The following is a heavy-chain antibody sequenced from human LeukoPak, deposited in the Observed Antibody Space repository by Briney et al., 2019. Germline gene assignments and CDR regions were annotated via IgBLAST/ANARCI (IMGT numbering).Heavy chain of an antibody. CDR2: ISSSSSYI. Sequence: KPGGSLRLSCAASGFTVSSNYMSWVRQAPGKGLEWVSSISSSSSYIYYADSVKGRFTISRDNAKNSLYLQMNSLRAEDTAVYYCARTGSSWYEEPIDYWGQGTLVTVSS. CDR1: GFTVSSNY. J-gene: IGHJ4*02. CDR3: ARTGSSWYEEPIDY. D-gene: IGHD6-13*01. V-gene: IGHV3-21*01.